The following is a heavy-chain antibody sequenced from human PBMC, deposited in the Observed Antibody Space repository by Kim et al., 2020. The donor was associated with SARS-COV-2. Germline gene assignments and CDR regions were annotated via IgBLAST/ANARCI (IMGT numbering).Heavy chain of an antibody. CDR1: GGSISDSRYY. J-gene: IGHJ4*02. CDR2: VYYSGST. CDR3: ARNLWFRDRYFDH. D-gene: IGHD3-10*01. V-gene: IGHV4-39*01. Sequence: SETLSLTCIVSGGSISDSRYYWGWIRQSPGKGLEWVASVYYSGSTFYSPSLRIRAAISVDTQNNQFSLKLRSVTAADTAVYFCARNLWFRDRYFDHWGQG.